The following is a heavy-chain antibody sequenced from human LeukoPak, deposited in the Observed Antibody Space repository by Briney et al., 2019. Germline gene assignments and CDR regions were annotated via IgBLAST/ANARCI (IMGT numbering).Heavy chain of an antibody. V-gene: IGHV3-64*01. CDR3: ARVKEKGLYGSGSYFDY. D-gene: IGHD3-10*01. Sequence: PGGSLRLSCAASGFTFSSYAMHWVRQAPGKGLEYVSAISSNGGSTYYANSVKGRFTISRDNSKNTLYLQMGSLRAEDMAVYYCARVKEKGLYGSGSYFDYWGQGTLVTVSS. CDR1: GFTFSSYA. CDR2: ISSNGGST. J-gene: IGHJ4*02.